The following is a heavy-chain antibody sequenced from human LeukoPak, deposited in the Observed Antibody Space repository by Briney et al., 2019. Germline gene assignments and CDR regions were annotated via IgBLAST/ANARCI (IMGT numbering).Heavy chain of an antibody. D-gene: IGHD3-22*01. CDR1: GFTFSTYA. J-gene: IGHJ4*02. V-gene: IGHV3-23*01. Sequence: GGSLRLSCAASGFTFSTYAMSWVCQAPGKGLEWVSAISGSGGSTYYADSVKGRFTISRDNSENTLYLQMDSLRAEDTAVYYCAKNGYDSSGYLYFDYWGQGTLVTVSS. CDR2: ISGSGGST. CDR3: AKNGYDSSGYLYFDY.